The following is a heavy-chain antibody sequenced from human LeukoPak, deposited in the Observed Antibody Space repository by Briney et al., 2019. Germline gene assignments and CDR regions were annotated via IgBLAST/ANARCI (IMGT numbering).Heavy chain of an antibody. D-gene: IGHD4-23*01. V-gene: IGHV3-21*01. CDR1: GFTLSSYS. Sequence: GGSLRLSCAASGFTLSSYSMNWVRQAPGKGLEWVSSITSSSSYIYYADSVKGRFTISRDNAKNSLYLQMSSLRAEDTAVYYCARDLVFLSPSRAVVTRGYNYFDYWGRGTLVTVSS. CDR3: ARDLVFLSPSRAVVTRGYNYFDY. J-gene: IGHJ4*02. CDR2: ITSSSSYI.